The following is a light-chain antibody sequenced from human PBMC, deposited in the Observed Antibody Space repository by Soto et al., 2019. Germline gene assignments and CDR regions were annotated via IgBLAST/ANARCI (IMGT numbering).Light chain of an antibody. Sequence: QSALTQPASVSGSPGQSITISCTGSSSDIGYNNYVSWYQQRPGKAPKLMIYDVSYRPSGVSNRFSGSKSGNTASLTISGLQAEDEADFYCSSFIQSCACVVFGGGTKLTVL. CDR3: SSFIQSCACVV. V-gene: IGLV2-14*01. J-gene: IGLJ2*01. CDR1: SSDIGYNNY. CDR2: DVS.